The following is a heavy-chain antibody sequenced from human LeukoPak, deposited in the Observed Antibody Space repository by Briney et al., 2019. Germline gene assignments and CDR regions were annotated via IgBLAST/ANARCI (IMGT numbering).Heavy chain of an antibody. J-gene: IGHJ6*03. V-gene: IGHV1-69*13. CDR3: ASPILSPRDYMDV. CDR2: IIPIFGTA. Sequence: ASVKVSRKASGGTFSSYAISWVRQAPGQGLEWMGGIIPIFGTANYAQKFQGRVTITADESTSTAYMELSSLRSEDTAVYYCASPILSPRDYMDVWGKGTTVTVSS. D-gene: IGHD3-3*02. CDR1: GGTFSSYA.